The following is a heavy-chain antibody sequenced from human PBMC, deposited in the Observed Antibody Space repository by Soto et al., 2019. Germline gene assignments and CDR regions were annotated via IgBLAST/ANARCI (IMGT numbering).Heavy chain of an antibody. CDR2: IWYDGSNK. V-gene: IGHV3-33*01. CDR3: ARENYGDYGGFDY. Sequence: GGSLRLSCAASGFTFSSYGMHWVRQAPGKGLEWVAVIWYDGSNKYYADSVKGRFTISRDNSKNTLYLQMNSLRAEDTAVYYCARENYGDYGGFDYWGQGTLVTVSS. CDR1: GFTFSSYG. D-gene: IGHD4-17*01. J-gene: IGHJ4*02.